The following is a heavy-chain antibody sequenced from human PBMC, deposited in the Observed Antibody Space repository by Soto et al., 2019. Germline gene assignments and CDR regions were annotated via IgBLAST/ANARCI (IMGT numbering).Heavy chain of an antibody. CDR1: GFTVSSYW. Sequence: EVQLVESGGGLVQPGGSLRLSCAASGFTVSSYWMSWVRQAPGKGLEWVANIKQDGSEKYYVDSVKGRFTISRDNAKNSLYLQMNSLRAEDTAVYYCARDPRRDFWSGYPPAYMDVWGKGTTVTVSS. CDR3: ARDPRRDFWSGYPPAYMDV. D-gene: IGHD3-3*01. J-gene: IGHJ6*03. CDR2: IKQDGSEK. V-gene: IGHV3-7*01.